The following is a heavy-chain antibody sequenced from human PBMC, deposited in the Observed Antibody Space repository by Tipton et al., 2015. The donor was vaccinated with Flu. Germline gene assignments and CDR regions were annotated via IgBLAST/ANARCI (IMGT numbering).Heavy chain of an antibody. CDR3: AREGLYCSGGTCYLAAFDY. D-gene: IGHD2-15*01. Sequence: SLRLSCAASGFTFSNNWMHWVRQAPGKGLVWVSRINGDGSSTRHADSVKGRFTISKDNAKNTLYLQMNSLSAEDTAVYYCAREGLYCSGGTCYLAAFDYWGQGTLVTVSS. CDR2: INGDGSST. J-gene: IGHJ4*02. V-gene: IGHV3-74*01. CDR1: GFTFSNNW.